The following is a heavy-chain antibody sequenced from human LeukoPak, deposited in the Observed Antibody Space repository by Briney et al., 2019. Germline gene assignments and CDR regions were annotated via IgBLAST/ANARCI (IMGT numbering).Heavy chain of an antibody. Sequence: GGSLRLSCAPSGFTFSSYSMNWVPQAPGKGLEWVSYISSVSIDIYYADSVKGRFTISRDNAKSSLYLQMNSLRAEDTAVYYCARSAYGSGSFFDYWGQGTLVTVSS. J-gene: IGHJ4*02. CDR1: GFTFSSYS. CDR2: ISSVSIDI. CDR3: ARSAYGSGSFFDY. D-gene: IGHD3-10*01. V-gene: IGHV3-21*01.